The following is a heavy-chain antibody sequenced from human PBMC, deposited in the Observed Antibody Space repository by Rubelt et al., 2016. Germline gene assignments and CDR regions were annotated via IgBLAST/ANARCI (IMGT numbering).Heavy chain of an antibody. Sequence: QLQLQESGPGLVKPSETLSLTCTVSGGSISSTTYYWGWIRQPPGTGLEWIGSIYYSGSTYYNPSLKSRVTIFVDTSKNQVALKLSSATAADTAMYYCARVGYFGRGANYWGQGTLVTVSS. CDR1: GGSISSTTYY. V-gene: IGHV4-39*07. J-gene: IGHJ4*02. CDR2: IYYSGST. CDR3: ARVGYFGRGANY. D-gene: IGHD3-9*01.